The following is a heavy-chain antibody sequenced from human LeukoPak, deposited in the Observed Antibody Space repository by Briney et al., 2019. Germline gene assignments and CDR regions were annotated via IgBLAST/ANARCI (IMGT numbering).Heavy chain of an antibody. Sequence: GGSLRLSCAASGFTFSSYAMSWVRQAPGKGLEWVSAISGSGGSTYYADSVKGRFTISRDNSKNTLYLQMNSLRAEDTAVYYCAKDGVRDSSSWWRGWSLNWLDPWGQGTLVTVSS. CDR1: GFTFSSYA. V-gene: IGHV3-23*01. CDR3: AKDGVRDSSSWWRGWSLNWLDP. D-gene: IGHD6-13*01. J-gene: IGHJ5*02. CDR2: ISGSGGST.